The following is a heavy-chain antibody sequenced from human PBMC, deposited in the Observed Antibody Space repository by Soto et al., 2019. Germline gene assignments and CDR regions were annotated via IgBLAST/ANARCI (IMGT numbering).Heavy chain of an antibody. Sequence: QVQLQQWGAGLLKPSETLSLTCAVYGGSFSGYYWSWIRQPPGKGLERIGEINHSGSTNYNPSLKSRVTISVDTSKNQFSLKLSSVTAADTAVYYCARVPTMVRGVISGDDYFDYWGQGTLVTVSS. D-gene: IGHD3-10*01. CDR3: ARVPTMVRGVISGDDYFDY. CDR1: GGSFSGYY. V-gene: IGHV4-34*01. J-gene: IGHJ4*02. CDR2: INHSGST.